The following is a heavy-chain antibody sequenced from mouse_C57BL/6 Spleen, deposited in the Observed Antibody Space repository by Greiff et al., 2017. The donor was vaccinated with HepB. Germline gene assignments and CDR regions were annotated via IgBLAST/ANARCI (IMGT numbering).Heavy chain of an antibody. CDR3: ARGTAQAKAWFAY. CDR1: GYTFTSYW. J-gene: IGHJ3*01. Sequence: VQLQQPGAELVMPGASVKLSCKASGYTFTSYWMHWVKQRPGQGLEWIGEIDPSDSYTNYNQKFKGKSTLTVDKSSSTAYMQLSSLTSEDSAVYYCARGTAQAKAWFAYWGQGTLVTVSA. V-gene: IGHV1-69*01. CDR2: IDPSDSYT. D-gene: IGHD3-2*02.